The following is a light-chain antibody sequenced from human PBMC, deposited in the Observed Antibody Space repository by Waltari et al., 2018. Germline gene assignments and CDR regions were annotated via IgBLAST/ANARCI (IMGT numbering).Light chain of an antibody. Sequence: QSALTQPASVPGSPAQPIPIPCPGPSSAAGGYNHLSWYQQHPGKAPKLMIYEVSNRPSGVSNRFSGSKSGNTASLTISGLQAEDEADYYCSSYTSSSTVVFGGGTKLTVL. CDR2: EVS. CDR3: SSYTSSSTVV. J-gene: IGLJ2*01. CDR1: SSAAGGYNH. V-gene: IGLV2-14*01.